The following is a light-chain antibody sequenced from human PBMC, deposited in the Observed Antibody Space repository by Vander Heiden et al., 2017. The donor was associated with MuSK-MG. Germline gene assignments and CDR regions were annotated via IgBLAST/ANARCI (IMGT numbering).Light chain of an antibody. Sequence: IQMTQAPSSLSASVGDRVTITCRASQSISSYLNWYQQKPGKAPKLLIYAASSLQSGVPSRFSGSGYGTDFTLTISSLQPEDFAAYYCQQNYSNPPFTFGHGTKVDIK. CDR1: QSISSY. V-gene: IGKV1-39*01. CDR2: AAS. CDR3: QQNYSNPPFT. J-gene: IGKJ3*01.